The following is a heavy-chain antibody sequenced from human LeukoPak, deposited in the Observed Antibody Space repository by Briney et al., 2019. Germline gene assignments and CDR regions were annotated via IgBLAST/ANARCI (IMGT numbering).Heavy chain of an antibody. CDR3: ARDSGSYSYYYYYYYMDV. CDR2: IYTSGST. D-gene: IGHD1-26*01. CDR1: GGSISSYY. V-gene: IGHV4-4*09. Sequence: SETLSLTCTVSGGSISSYYWSWIRQPPGKGLEWIGYIYTSGSTNYNPSLKSRVTMSVGASKNQFSLKLSSVTAADTAVYYCARDSGSYSYYYYYYYMDVWGKGTTVTVSS. J-gene: IGHJ6*03.